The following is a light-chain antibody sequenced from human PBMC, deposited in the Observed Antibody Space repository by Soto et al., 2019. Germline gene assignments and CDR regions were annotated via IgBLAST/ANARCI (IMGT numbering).Light chain of an antibody. V-gene: IGKV3D-15*01. CDR1: QSVSNN. CDR2: LES. J-gene: IGKJ5*01. Sequence: EIMMSQSPATLSVTPGERATLSCMASQSVSNNLAQHQQKPGQAPSLLIYLESTRAPGIPARFSGSGSGTEFTLTISSLQSEDFAVYYCQQYNNWPPTTFGQGTLLENK. CDR3: QQYNNWPPTT.